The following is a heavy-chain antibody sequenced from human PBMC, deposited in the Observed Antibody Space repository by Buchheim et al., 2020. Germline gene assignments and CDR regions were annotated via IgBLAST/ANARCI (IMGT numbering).Heavy chain of an antibody. CDR2: INPSGGST. Sequence: QVQLVQSGAEVKKPGASVKVSCKASGYTFTSYYMHWVRQAPGQGLEWMGIINPSGGSTSYAQKFQGRVTMTRDTSTSTVYMELSSLRSEDTAVYYCARDPSATYYDFWSGIYGMDVRGQGTT. D-gene: IGHD3-3*01. CDR3: ARDPSATYYDFWSGIYGMDV. J-gene: IGHJ6*02. V-gene: IGHV1-46*01. CDR1: GYTFTSYY.